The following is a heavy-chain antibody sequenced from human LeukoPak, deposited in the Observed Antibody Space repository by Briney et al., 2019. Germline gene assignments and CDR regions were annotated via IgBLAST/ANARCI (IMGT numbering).Heavy chain of an antibody. CDR1: GFTFSSYS. V-gene: IGHV3-21*01. Sequence: GGSLRLSCAASGFTFSSYSMNWVRQAPGKGLEWVSSISSSSSYIYYADSVKGRFTISRDNAKNSLYLQMNSLRAEDTAVDYCARDSGDYDAFDIWGQGTMVTVSS. D-gene: IGHD2-21*02. CDR2: ISSSSSYI. J-gene: IGHJ3*02. CDR3: ARDSGDYDAFDI.